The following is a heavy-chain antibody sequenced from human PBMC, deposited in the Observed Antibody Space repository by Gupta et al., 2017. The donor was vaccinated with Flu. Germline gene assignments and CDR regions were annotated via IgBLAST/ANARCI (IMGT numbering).Heavy chain of an antibody. CDR3: TTHEQRVGWAPFDY. V-gene: IGHV3-15*01. J-gene: IGHJ4*02. D-gene: IGHD6-19*01. CDR1: GFTFSNAW. Sequence: EVQLVESGGGLVKPGGSLRLSCAASGFTFSNAWMSWVRQAPGKGLEWVGRIKSKTDGGTTDYAAPVKGRFTISRDDSKNTLYLQMNRLKTEDTAVYYCTTHEQRVGWAPFDYWGQGTLVTVSS. CDR2: IKSKTDGGTT.